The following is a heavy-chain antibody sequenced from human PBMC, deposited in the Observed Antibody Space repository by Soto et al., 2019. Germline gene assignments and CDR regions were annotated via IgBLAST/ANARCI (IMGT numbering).Heavy chain of an antibody. V-gene: IGHV3-33*01. CDR3: ARDRQPAARPDVRSKNTQAEIDY. Sequence: GGSLRLSCAASGFTFSSYGMHWVRQAPGKGLEWVAVIWYDGSNKYYAESVKGRFTISRDNSKNTLYLQMNSLRAEDTAVYYCARDRQPAARPDVRSKNTQAEIDYWGQGTLVTVSS. D-gene: IGHD6-6*01. J-gene: IGHJ4*02. CDR1: GFTFSSYG. CDR2: IWYDGSNK.